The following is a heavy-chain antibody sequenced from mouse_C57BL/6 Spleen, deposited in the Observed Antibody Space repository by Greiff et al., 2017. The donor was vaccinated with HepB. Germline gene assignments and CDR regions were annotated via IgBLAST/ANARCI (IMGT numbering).Heavy chain of an antibody. CDR3: ARVYDYDGGYYFDY. D-gene: IGHD2-4*01. V-gene: IGHV1-69*01. J-gene: IGHJ2*01. CDR2: IDPSDSYT. Sequence: VKLQQPGAELVMPGASVKLSCKASGYTFTSYWMHWVKQRPGQGLEWIGEIDPSDSYTNYNQKFKGKSTLTVDKSSSTAYMQLSSLTSEDSAVYYCARVYDYDGGYYFDYWGQGTTLTVSS. CDR1: GYTFTSYW.